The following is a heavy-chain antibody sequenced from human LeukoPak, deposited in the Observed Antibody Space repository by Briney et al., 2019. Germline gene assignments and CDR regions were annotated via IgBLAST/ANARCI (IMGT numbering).Heavy chain of an antibody. J-gene: IGHJ3*02. CDR2: IYYSGST. CDR1: GDSINSSPYY. V-gene: IGHV4-39*01. Sequence: PSETLSLTCTLSGDSINSSPYYWGWIRQPPGKGLEWIGTIYYSGSTYYNPSLKNRVTISVDTSKNQFSLKLSAVTASDTAVYYCARRFAPSRNDAFDIWGQGTMVTVSS. D-gene: IGHD3-10*01. CDR3: ARRFAPSRNDAFDI.